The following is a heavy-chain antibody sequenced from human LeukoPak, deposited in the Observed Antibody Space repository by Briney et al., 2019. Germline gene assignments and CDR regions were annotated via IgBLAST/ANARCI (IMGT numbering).Heavy chain of an antibody. CDR3: ARLEKGDIVVVPGYSSGWYTDY. CDR2: INPNSGGT. Sequence: EASVKVSCKASGYTFTGYYMHWVRQAPGQGLEWMGWINPNSGGTNYAQKFQGRVTMTRDTSISTAYMELSRLRSDDTAVYYCARLEKGDIVVVPGYSSGWYTDYWGQGTLVTVSS. J-gene: IGHJ4*02. CDR1: GYTFTGYY. D-gene: IGHD2-2*01. V-gene: IGHV1-2*02.